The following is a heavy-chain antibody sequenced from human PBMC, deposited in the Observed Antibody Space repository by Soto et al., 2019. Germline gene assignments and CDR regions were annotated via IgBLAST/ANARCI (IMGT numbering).Heavy chain of an antibody. J-gene: IGHJ4*02. CDR1: GYTFTNYY. CDR3: ARQKLDVPAFFDY. Sequence: ASVKVSCKTSGYTFTNYYMHWVRQAPGQGLEWMGIIKCSGGETTYAQRFLGRVTMTSDTSRNQFSLRLTSVTAADTALYYCARQKLDVPAFFDYWGQGILVTVSS. CDR2: IKCSGGET. V-gene: IGHV1-46*01.